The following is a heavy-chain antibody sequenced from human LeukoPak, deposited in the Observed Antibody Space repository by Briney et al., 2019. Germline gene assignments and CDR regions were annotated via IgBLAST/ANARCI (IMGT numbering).Heavy chain of an antibody. CDR2: INPNSGGT. CDR1: GYTFTGYY. V-gene: IGHV1-2*04. Sequence: ASVKVSCKASGYTFTGYYMHWVRQAPGQGLEWMGWINPNSGGTNYAQKFQGWVTMTRDTSISTAYMELSRLRSDDTAVYYCARDLWGDYTGFDYWGQGTLVTVSS. J-gene: IGHJ4*02. D-gene: IGHD4-17*01. CDR3: ARDLWGDYTGFDY.